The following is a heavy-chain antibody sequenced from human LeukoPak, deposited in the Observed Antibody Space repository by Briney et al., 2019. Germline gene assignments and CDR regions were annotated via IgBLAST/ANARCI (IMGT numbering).Heavy chain of an antibody. Sequence: PSETLSLTCTVSGGSISSGGYYWSWIRQHPGKGLEWIGYIYYSGSTYYNPSLKSRVTISVDTSKNQFSLKLSSVTAADTAVYYCARTGGYCSSTSCYFRNFDYWGQGTLVTVSS. D-gene: IGHD2-2*01. V-gene: IGHV4-31*03. CDR2: IYYSGST. CDR1: GGSISSGGYY. J-gene: IGHJ4*02. CDR3: ARTGGYCSSTSCYFRNFDY.